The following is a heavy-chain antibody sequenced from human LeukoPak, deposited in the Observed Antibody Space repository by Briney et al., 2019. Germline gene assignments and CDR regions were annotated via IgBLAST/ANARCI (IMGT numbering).Heavy chain of an antibody. CDR3: ARVYSSSWSRLILGDAFDI. CDR1: GGSISSYY. D-gene: IGHD6-13*01. V-gene: IGHV4-4*07. Sequence: ASETLSLTCTASGGSISSYYWSWIRQPAGKGLEWIGRIYTSGSTNYNPSLKSRVTMSADTSKNQFSLKLSSVTAADTAVYYCARVYSSSWSRLILGDAFDIWGQGTMVTVSS. CDR2: IYTSGST. J-gene: IGHJ3*02.